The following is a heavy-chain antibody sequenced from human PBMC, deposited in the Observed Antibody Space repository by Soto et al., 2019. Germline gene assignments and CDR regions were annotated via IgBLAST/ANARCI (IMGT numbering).Heavy chain of an antibody. J-gene: IGHJ6*02. Sequence: SGPTLVNPTQTLTLTCTFSEFSLSTSGVGVGWIRQPPGKALEWLALIYWNDDKRYSPSLKSRLTITKDTSKNQVVLTMTNMDPVDTATYYCACSSTSPLLYYYGMDVWGQGTTVTVSS. CDR3: ACSSTSPLLYYYGMDV. D-gene: IGHD2-2*01. V-gene: IGHV2-5*01. CDR1: EFSLSTSGVG. CDR2: IYWNDDK.